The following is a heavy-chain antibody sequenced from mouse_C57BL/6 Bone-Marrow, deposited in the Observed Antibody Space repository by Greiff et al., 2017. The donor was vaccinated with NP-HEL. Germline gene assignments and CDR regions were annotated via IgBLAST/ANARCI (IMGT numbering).Heavy chain of an antibody. CDR1: GFTFSDYY. CDR3: ASAGYCGSSLFAY. J-gene: IGHJ3*01. CDR2: INYDGSST. V-gene: IGHV5-16*01. D-gene: IGHD1-1*01. Sequence: EVQVVESEGGLVQPGSSMKLSCTASGFTFSDYYMAWVRQVPEKGLEWVANINYDGSSTYYLDSLKSRFIISSDNAKNILYLQMSSLKSEDTATYYCASAGYCGSSLFAYWGQGTLVTVSS.